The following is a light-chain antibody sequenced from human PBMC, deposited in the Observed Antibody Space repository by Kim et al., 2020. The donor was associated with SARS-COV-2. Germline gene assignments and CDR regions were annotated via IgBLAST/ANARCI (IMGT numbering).Light chain of an antibody. CDR1: QIIGDW. Sequence: LSPGERATLACRASQIIGDWLAWYQQRSGQAPRLLIYDASIRATGIPARFSGSGSGTDFTLTISSLEPEDFAVYYCQQRRTWPLTFGGGTKVDIK. CDR2: DAS. V-gene: IGKV3-11*01. CDR3: QQRRTWPLT. J-gene: IGKJ4*01.